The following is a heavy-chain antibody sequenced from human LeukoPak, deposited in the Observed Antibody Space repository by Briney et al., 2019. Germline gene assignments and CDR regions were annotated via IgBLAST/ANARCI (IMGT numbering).Heavy chain of an antibody. CDR2: ISGSGGST. J-gene: IGHJ3*02. Sequence: GGSLRLSCTASGFTFSSFAMSWVRQAPGTGLEWISTISGSGGSTYYADSVKGRFTISRDNSKNTLSLQINSLRADDTAVYYCAKMSGSYYSAFDIWGQGTMVTVSS. D-gene: IGHD1-26*01. CDR1: GFTFSSFA. V-gene: IGHV3-23*01. CDR3: AKMSGSYYSAFDI.